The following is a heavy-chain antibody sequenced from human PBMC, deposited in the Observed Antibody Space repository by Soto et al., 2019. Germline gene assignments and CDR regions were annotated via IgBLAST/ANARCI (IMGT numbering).Heavy chain of an antibody. Sequence: SETLSLTCTVSGGSISSGGYYWSWIRQHPGKGLEWIGYIYYSGSTYYNQSLKSRVTISVDTSKNQFSLKLSSVTAADTAVYYFAWGGDYYDSSGDPPSFGDWGQGTLVTVSS. CDR3: AWGGDYYDSSGDPPSFGD. D-gene: IGHD3-22*01. J-gene: IGHJ4*02. CDR2: IYYSGST. CDR1: GGSISSGGYY. V-gene: IGHV4-31*03.